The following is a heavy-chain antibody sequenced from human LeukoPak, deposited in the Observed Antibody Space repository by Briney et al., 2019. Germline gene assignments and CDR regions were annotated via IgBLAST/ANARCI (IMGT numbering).Heavy chain of an antibody. CDR1: GGSIGSYY. J-gene: IGHJ4*02. D-gene: IGHD6-19*01. CDR3: ARDGVAGGFDY. Sequence: PSETRSLTCTVSGGSIGSYYWNWIRQAPGKGLEWIGYIHYSGSTNHNSSLKSRVTISVDTSKNQYSLKLSSVTAADTAVYYCARDGVAGGFDYWGQGTLATVSS. CDR2: IHYSGST. V-gene: IGHV4-59*01.